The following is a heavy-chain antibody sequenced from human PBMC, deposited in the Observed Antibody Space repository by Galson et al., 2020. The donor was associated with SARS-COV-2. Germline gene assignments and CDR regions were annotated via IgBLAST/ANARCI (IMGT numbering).Heavy chain of an antibody. Sequence: GGSLRLSCAASGFAFTTSWMSWVRQVPGKGLEWVANVNEDASEKYYVDSVEGRFIISRDNAKNSLYLQMNSLRAEDTAVYYCARVSLAVAESDYWGQGTQVTVSS. CDR1: GFAFTTSW. CDR2: VNEDASEK. J-gene: IGHJ4*02. D-gene: IGHD6-19*01. V-gene: IGHV3-7*01. CDR3: ARVSLAVAESDY.